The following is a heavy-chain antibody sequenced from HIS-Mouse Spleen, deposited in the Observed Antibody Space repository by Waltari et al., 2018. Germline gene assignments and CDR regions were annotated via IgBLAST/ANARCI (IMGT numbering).Heavy chain of an antibody. Sequence: QVQLVQSGAEVKKPGASVKVSCKASGDTFTSYAINWVRQATGQGLEWMGWMNPNSGNTGYAQKFQGRVTMTRNTSISTAYMELSSLRSEDTAVYYCARRHDYSNYFDYWGQGTLVTVSS. CDR1: GDTFTSYA. CDR2: MNPNSGNT. J-gene: IGHJ4*02. CDR3: ARRHDYSNYFDY. V-gene: IGHV1-8*01. D-gene: IGHD4-4*01.